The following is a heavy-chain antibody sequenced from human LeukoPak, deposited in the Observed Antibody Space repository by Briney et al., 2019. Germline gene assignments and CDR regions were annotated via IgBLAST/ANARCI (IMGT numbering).Heavy chain of an antibody. CDR1: GFSVSYNY. J-gene: IGHJ4*02. D-gene: IGHD1-7*01. Sequence: GGSLRLSCAASGFSVSYNYMSWVRQAPARGLEWVSVIYAGGDTYYADSVKGRFTTSRDNSKNTVYLQMHSLRADDTAVYYCARISGTLCFDLWGLGTLVTVSS. CDR2: IYAGGDT. V-gene: IGHV3-66*01. CDR3: ARISGTLCFDL.